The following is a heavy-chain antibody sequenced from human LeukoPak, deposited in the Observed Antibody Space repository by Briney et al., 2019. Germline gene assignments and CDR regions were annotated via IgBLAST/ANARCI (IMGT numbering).Heavy chain of an antibody. CDR1: GYTFTSYA. CDR3: ARDSRDRFGDFGVVIIGVEDYYYYGMDV. CDR2: INAGNGNT. V-gene: IGHV1-3*01. Sequence: ASVKVSCKASGYTFTSYAMHWVRQAPGQRLEWMGWINAGNGNTKYSQKLQGRVTMTTDTSTSTAYMELRSLRSDDTAVYYCARDSRDRFGDFGVVIIGVEDYYYYGMDVWGQGTTVTVSS. D-gene: IGHD3-3*01. J-gene: IGHJ6*02.